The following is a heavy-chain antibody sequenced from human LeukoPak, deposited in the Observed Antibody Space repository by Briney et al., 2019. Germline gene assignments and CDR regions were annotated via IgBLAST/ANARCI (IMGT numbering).Heavy chain of an antibody. J-gene: IGHJ3*02. D-gene: IGHD3-3*01. V-gene: IGHV3-23*01. CDR2: ISGSGGST. CDR1: GFTFSSYA. CDR3: AKDQPKHDFWSELVSAFDI. Sequence: GGSLRLSCAASGFTFSSYAMSWVRQAPGKGLEWVSAISGSGGSTYYADSVKGRFTISRDNSKNTLYLQMNSMRAEDTAVYYCAKDQPKHDFWSELVSAFDIWGQGTMVTVSS.